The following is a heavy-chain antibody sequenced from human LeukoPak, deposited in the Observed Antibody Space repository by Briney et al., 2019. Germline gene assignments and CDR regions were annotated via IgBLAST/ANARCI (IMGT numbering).Heavy chain of an antibody. D-gene: IGHD2-15*01. CDR2: IYHCGST. Sequence: SVTLSLTCTVSGGSISSYYWSWLRQPPGKGLEWIGYIYHCGSTSYNPSLKSRVTISVDTSKNQFSLRLSSVTAADTAVYYCARYYSRGLDYWGQGNLVTVSS. CDR1: GGSISSYY. J-gene: IGHJ4*02. CDR3: ARYYSRGLDY. V-gene: IGHV4-59*08.